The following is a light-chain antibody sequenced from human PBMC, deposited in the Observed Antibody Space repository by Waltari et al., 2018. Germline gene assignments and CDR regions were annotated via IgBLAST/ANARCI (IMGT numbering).Light chain of an antibody. Sequence: QSALTQPASVSGSPGQSITISCTGTSSDVGGYNSVSWYQDHPGLAPKVIIYDVSDRPSGISERFSGSKSGNTASLTISGLQAEDEADYYCSSQSSDNVVLFGGGTKLTVL. J-gene: IGLJ2*01. CDR3: SSQSSDNVVL. CDR1: SSDVGGYNS. V-gene: IGLV2-14*03. CDR2: DVS.